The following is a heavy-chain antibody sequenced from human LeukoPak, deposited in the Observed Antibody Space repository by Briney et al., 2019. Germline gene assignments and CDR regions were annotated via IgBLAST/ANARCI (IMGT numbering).Heavy chain of an antibody. CDR3: AKACRAIANYYGMDV. CDR2: FGTRSTSI. D-gene: IGHD1-26*01. J-gene: IGHJ6*02. Sequence: GGSLRLSCAASGFTFSGYSMNWIRQAPGKGLEWVSSFGTRSTSIYHAGSVKGRFAISRDNAKNSLYLQMNSLRAEDTAVYYCAKACRAIANYYGMDVWGQGTTVTVSS. CDR1: GFTFSGYS. V-gene: IGHV3-21*04.